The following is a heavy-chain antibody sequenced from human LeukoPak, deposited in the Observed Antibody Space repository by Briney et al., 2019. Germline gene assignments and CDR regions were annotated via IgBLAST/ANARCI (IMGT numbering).Heavy chain of an antibody. CDR3: TRETSSWYHNWFDP. D-gene: IGHD6-13*01. V-gene: IGHV4-4*07. J-gene: IGHJ5*02. CDR1: GGSISSYY. Sequence: SETLSLTCTVSGGSISSYYWSWIRQPAGKGLEWIGRIYTSGSTNYNPSLKSRVTMSLDTSKNQFSLKLSSVTSADTAVYYCTRETSSWYHNWFDPWGQGTLVSVSS. CDR2: IYTSGST.